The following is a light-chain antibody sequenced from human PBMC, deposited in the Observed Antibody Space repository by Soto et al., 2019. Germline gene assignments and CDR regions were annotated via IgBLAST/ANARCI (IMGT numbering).Light chain of an antibody. CDR2: DAS. Sequence: EIVLTQSPATLSFSPGERATLSCRASQSINKYLAWYQQKPGQAPGLLIYDASNRATGIPARFSGSGSGTDFTLTITSLEPEDFAVYYCQQRSNWRGTFGGGTKVEI. CDR3: QQRSNWRGT. CDR1: QSINKY. J-gene: IGKJ4*01. V-gene: IGKV3-11*01.